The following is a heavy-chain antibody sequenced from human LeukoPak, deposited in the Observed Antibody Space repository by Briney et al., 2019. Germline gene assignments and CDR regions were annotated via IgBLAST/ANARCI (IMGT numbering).Heavy chain of an antibody. CDR3: ARDSESSSGSYLGDIDYYYYYGMDV. J-gene: IGHJ6*04. CDR2: INPSGGST. V-gene: IGHV1-46*01. D-gene: IGHD3-10*01. CDR1: GYTFTSYY. Sequence: ASVKVSCKASGYTFTSYYMHWVRQAPGQGLEWMGIINPSGGSTSYAQKFQGRVTMTRDTSTSTVYMELSSLRSEDTAVYYCARDSESSSGSYLGDIDYYYYYGMDVWGKGNTVTVSS.